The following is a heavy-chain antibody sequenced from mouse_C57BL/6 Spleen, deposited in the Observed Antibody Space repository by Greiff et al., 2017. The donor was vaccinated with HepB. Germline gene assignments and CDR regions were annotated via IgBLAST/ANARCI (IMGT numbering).Heavy chain of an antibody. CDR2: IYPGDGDT. CDR1: GYAFSSYW. Sequence: VQLQQSGAELVKPGASVKISCKASGYAFSSYWMNWVKQRPGKGLEWIGQIYPGDGDTNYNGKFKGKATLTADKSSSTAYMQLSSLTSEDSAVYFCARYGSSPYAMDYWGQGTSGTVSS. V-gene: IGHV1-80*01. CDR3: ARYGSSPYAMDY. D-gene: IGHD1-1*01. J-gene: IGHJ4*01.